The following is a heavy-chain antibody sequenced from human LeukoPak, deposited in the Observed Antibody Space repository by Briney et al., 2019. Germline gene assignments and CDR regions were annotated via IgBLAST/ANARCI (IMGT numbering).Heavy chain of an antibody. D-gene: IGHD5-24*01. CDR3: ARGNGYSTNYYYYGMDV. CDR1: GGSISTYY. CDR2: IYYSGST. J-gene: IGHJ6*02. V-gene: IGHV4-59*01. Sequence: SETLSLTCTVSGGSISTYYWSWIRQPPGKGLEWIGNIYYSGSTNYNPSLKTRCTISIDTSKNQFSLKLSSVTAADTAVYYCARGNGYSTNYYYYGMDVWGQGTTVTVSS.